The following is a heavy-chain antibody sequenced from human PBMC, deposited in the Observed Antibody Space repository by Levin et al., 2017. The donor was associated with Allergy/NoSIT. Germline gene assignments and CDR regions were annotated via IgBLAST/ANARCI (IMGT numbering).Heavy chain of an antibody. CDR3: ASGGYSSSWSSPNWFDP. D-gene: IGHD6-13*01. CDR1: GFTFSSYA. J-gene: IGHJ5*02. V-gene: IGHV3-30-3*01. Sequence: GGSLRLSCAASGFTFSSYAMHWVRQAPGKGLEWVAVISYDGSNKYYADSVKGRFTISRDNSKNTLYLQMNSLRAEDTAVYYCASGGYSSSWSSPNWFDPWGQGTLVTVSS. CDR2: ISYDGSNK.